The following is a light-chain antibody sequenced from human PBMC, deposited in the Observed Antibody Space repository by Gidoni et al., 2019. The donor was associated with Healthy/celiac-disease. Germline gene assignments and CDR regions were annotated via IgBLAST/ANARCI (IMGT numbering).Light chain of an antibody. Sequence: IQMTQSPSSLSASVGDRVTITCQASQDISNYLNWYQQKPGKAPKLLIYDASNLETGVPSRISGSGSGTDFTFTISSLQPEDIATYYCQQYDNLQALTFGGGTKVEIK. J-gene: IGKJ4*01. CDR1: QDISNY. V-gene: IGKV1-33*01. CDR2: DAS. CDR3: QQYDNLQALT.